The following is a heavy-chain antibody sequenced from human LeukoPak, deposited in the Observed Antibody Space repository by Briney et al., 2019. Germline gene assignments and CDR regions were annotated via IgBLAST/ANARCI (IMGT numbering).Heavy chain of an antibody. Sequence: PSETLSLTCTVSGGSISSGGYYWSWIRQHPGKGLEGIGYIYYSGSTYYNPSLKSRVTILVDTSKNQFSLKLSSVTAADTAVYYCAREDYGGNLEAYWGQGTLVTVSS. CDR3: AREDYGGNLEAY. CDR1: GGSISSGGYY. J-gene: IGHJ4*02. CDR2: IYYSGST. V-gene: IGHV4-31*03. D-gene: IGHD4-23*01.